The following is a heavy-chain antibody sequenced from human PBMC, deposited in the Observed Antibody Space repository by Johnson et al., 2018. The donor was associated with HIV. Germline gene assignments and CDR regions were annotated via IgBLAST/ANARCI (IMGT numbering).Heavy chain of an antibody. CDR3: AKEQPYYYDNRHAFDI. V-gene: IGHV3-30*04. J-gene: IGHJ3*02. Sequence: QVQLVESGGGVVQPGRSLRLSCAASGFTFSSYAMHWVRQAPGKGLEWVAVISYDGSNKYYADSVKGRFTLSRDNSKNTLYLQMNSLRPDDKAVYFCAKEQPYYYDNRHAFDIWGQGTMVTVSS. CDR2: ISYDGSNK. CDR1: GFTFSSYA. D-gene: IGHD3-22*01.